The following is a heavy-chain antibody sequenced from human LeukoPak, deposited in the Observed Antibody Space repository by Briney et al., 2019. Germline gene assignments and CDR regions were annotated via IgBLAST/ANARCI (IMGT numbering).Heavy chain of an antibody. J-gene: IGHJ6*03. Sequence: GGSLRLSCAASGFTLSSYAMSWVRQAPGKGLEWVSSISASGGSTNYADSVKGRFTISRDNSKNTLYLQMNSLRAEDTAVYYCAKDPVRYYHYMDVWGKGTTVTVSS. CDR1: GFTLSSYA. CDR2: ISASGGST. CDR3: AKDPVRYYHYMDV. V-gene: IGHV3-23*01.